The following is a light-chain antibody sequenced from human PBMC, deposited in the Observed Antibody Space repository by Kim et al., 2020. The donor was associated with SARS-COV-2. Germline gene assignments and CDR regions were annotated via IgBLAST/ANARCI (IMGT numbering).Light chain of an antibody. V-gene: IGKV3-11*01. CDR1: QSVSSH. CDR3: QQRNIWPRT. CDR2: DAS. Sequence: LPPGESATLACRASQSVSSHVAWYQHKFGQAPRLLIYDASNRATGIPARFSGSGSGTDFTLTISSLEPEDFAVYYCQQRNIWPRTFGQGTKVDIK. J-gene: IGKJ1*01.